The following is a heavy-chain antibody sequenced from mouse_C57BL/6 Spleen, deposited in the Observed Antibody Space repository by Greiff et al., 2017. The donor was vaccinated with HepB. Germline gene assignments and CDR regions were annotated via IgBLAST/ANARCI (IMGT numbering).Heavy chain of an antibody. J-gene: IGHJ4*01. CDR1: GFTFSDYY. CDR3: ARDRAIYYGNPYAMDY. V-gene: IGHV5-16*01. Sequence: DVQLVESEGGLVQPGSSMKLSCTASGFTFSDYYMAWVRQVPEKGLEWVANINYDGSSTYYLDSLKSRFIISRDNAKNILYLQMSSLKSEDTATYYCARDRAIYYGNPYAMDYWGQGTSVTVSS. D-gene: IGHD2-1*01. CDR2: INYDGSST.